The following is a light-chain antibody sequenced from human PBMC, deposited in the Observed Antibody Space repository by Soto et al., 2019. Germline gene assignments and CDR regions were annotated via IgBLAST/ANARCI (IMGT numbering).Light chain of an antibody. V-gene: IGLV2-14*01. CDR3: SSYTSSSTPLVV. CDR2: EVS. CDR1: SSDVGGYNY. Sequence: QSALTQPASVSGSPGQSITISCTGTSSDVGGYNYVSWYQQHPGKAPKLMIYEVSNRPSGVSNRFSCSKSGNTASLTISGLQAEDEADYYCSSYTSSSTPLVVFGGGTKLTVL. J-gene: IGLJ2*01.